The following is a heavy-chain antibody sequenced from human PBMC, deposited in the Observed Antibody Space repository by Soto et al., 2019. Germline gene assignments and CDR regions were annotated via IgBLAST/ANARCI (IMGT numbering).Heavy chain of an antibody. CDR2: ISSSSSYI. V-gene: IGHV3-21*01. D-gene: IGHD3-16*01. J-gene: IGHJ6*02. CDR3: ARDWGYYYYYGMDV. Sequence: EVQLVESGGGLVKPGGSLRLSCAASGFTFSSYSMNWVRQAPGKGLEWVSSISSSSSYIYYADSVKGRFTISRDNAKNSPYLQMNSLRAEDTAVYYCARDWGYYYYYGMDVWGQGTTVTVSS. CDR1: GFTFSSYS.